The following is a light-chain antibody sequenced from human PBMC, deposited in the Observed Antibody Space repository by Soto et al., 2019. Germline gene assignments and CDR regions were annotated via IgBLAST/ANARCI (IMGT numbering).Light chain of an antibody. V-gene: IGKV3-15*01. Sequence: EIVMTQSPATLSVSPGERATLSCRASQSVFSSLAWFQQKPGQAPMLLIYGAATRATGIPARFSGSGSGAEFTLTISSLQSDEFAIYDWQQYHNWPAVGHGTKVESK. CDR1: QSVFSS. CDR3: QQYHNWPA. J-gene: IGKJ1*01. CDR2: GAA.